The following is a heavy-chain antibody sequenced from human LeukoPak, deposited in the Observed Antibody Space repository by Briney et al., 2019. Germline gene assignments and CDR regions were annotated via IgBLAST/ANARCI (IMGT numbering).Heavy chain of an antibody. CDR3: ARGVVGATRRIDY. Sequence: GGSLRLSCAASGFTFSSYSMNWVRQAPGKGLEWVSYIGSSSSTIYYADSVKGRFTISRDNAKNSLYLQMNSLRAEDTAVYYCARGVVGATRRIDYWGQGTLVTVSS. D-gene: IGHD1-26*01. CDR2: IGSSSSTI. J-gene: IGHJ4*02. CDR1: GFTFSSYS. V-gene: IGHV3-48*01.